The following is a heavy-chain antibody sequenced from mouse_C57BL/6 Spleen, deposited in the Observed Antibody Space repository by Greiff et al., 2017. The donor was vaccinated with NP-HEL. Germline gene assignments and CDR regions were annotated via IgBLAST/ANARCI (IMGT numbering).Heavy chain of an antibody. Sequence: VKLMESGAELVRPGSSVKLSCKASGYTFTSYWMDWVKQRPGQGLEWIGNIYPSDSETHYNQKFKDKATLTVDKSSSTAYMQLSSLTSEDSAVYYCASSPYYYGSRGFAYWGQGTLVTVSA. CDR1: GYTFTSYW. V-gene: IGHV1-61*01. CDR3: ASSPYYYGSRGFAY. CDR2: IYPSDSET. D-gene: IGHD1-1*01. J-gene: IGHJ3*01.